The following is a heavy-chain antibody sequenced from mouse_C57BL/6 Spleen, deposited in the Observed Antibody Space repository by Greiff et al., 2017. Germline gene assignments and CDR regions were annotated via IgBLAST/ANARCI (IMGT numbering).Heavy chain of an antibody. V-gene: IGHV6-3*01. CDR2: IRLKSDNYAT. D-gene: IGHD2-12*01. CDR3: TEYSSYYFDY. Sequence: EVKLVESGGGLVQPGGSMKLSCVASGFTFSNYWMNWVRQSPEKGLEWVAQIRLKSDNYATHYAESVKGRFTISRDDSKSSVYLQMNNLRAEDTGIYYCTEYSSYYFDYWGQGTTLTVSS. CDR1: GFTFSNYW. J-gene: IGHJ2*01.